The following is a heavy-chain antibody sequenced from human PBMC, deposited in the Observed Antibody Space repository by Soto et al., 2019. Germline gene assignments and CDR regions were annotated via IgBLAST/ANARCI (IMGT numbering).Heavy chain of an antibody. CDR1: GYTFTSYG. D-gene: IGHD1-1*01. J-gene: IGHJ6*03. CDR2: ISAYNGNT. CDR3: ARIPGTGTYYYYYYMDV. Sequence: GASVKVSCKASGYTFTSYGISCVRQAPGQGLEWMGWISAYNGNTNYAQKLQGRVTMTTDTSTSTAYMELRSLRSDDTAVYYCARIPGTGTYYYYYYMDVWGKGATVTVSS. V-gene: IGHV1-18*01.